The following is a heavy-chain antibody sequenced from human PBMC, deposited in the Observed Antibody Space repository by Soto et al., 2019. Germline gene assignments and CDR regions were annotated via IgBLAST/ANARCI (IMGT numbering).Heavy chain of an antibody. CDR2: IAYDGSDK. Sequence: PGGSLRLSCAASGFTFNTYGMHWVRQAPGKGLEWVAVIAYDGSDKYYADSVKGRFSISRDNSKNTLYLQMNSLRAEDMAVYYCAKVTGYCTSAGCRRAYYYYYGMDVWGQGTTVTVSS. D-gene: IGHD2-2*01. V-gene: IGHV3-30*18. CDR1: GFTFNTYG. CDR3: AKVTGYCTSAGCRRAYYYYYGMDV. J-gene: IGHJ6*02.